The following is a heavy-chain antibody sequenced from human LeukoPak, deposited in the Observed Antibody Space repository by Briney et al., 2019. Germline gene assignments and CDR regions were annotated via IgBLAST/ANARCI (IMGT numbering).Heavy chain of an antibody. J-gene: IGHJ4*02. CDR1: GFTFSNYR. CDR2: IKQDGGEK. D-gene: IGHD5-24*01. CDR3: AGRGDGNLYYFDH. Sequence: GGSLRLACVASGFTFSNYRMSWVRQAPGKGLEWVANIKQDGGEKYYVDSVKGRFTISRDNAKNSLYLQMNSLRPEDTAVYYCAGRGDGNLYYFDHWGQGTLVTASS. V-gene: IGHV3-7*04.